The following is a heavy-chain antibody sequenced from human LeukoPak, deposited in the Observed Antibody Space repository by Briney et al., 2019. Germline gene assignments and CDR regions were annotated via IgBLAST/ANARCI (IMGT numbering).Heavy chain of an antibody. Sequence: GESLKISCKAPGYSFTNYWIGWVRQMPGKGLEWMGIIYTVDSDTTYSPSFQGQVTISADKSISTAYLQLSSLRASDTAMYYCARGSSTWYFDYWGQGTLVTVSS. V-gene: IGHV5-51*01. CDR1: GYSFTNYW. CDR3: ARGSSTWYFDY. CDR2: IYTVDSDT. J-gene: IGHJ4*02. D-gene: IGHD6-13*01.